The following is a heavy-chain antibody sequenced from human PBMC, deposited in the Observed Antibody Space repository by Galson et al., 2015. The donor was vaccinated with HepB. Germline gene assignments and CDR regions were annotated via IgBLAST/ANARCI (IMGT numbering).Heavy chain of an antibody. J-gene: IGHJ6*02. CDR2: ISSSSSTI. V-gene: IGHV3-48*02. CDR1: GFTFSSYS. Sequence: SLRLSCAASGFTFSSYSMNWVRQAPGKGLEWVSYISSSSSTIYYADSVKGRFTISRDNARNSLYLQMNSLRDEDTAVYYCARDRPIPGGDGPPYYYYGMDVWGQGTTVTVSS. D-gene: IGHD2-21*02. CDR3: ARDRPIPGGDGPPYYYYGMDV.